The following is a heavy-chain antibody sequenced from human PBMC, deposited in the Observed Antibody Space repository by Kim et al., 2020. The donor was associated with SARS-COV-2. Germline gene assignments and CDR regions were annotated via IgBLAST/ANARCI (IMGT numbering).Heavy chain of an antibody. Sequence: SVKVSCKASGGTFSSYAISWVRQAPGQGLEWMGGIIPIFGTANYAQKFQGRVTITADESTSTAYMELSSLRSEDTAVYYCARGIVRFLEWFPPHYWGQGTLVTVSS. D-gene: IGHD3-3*01. CDR1: GGTFSSYA. J-gene: IGHJ4*02. CDR3: ARGIVRFLEWFPPHY. V-gene: IGHV1-69*13. CDR2: IIPIFGTA.